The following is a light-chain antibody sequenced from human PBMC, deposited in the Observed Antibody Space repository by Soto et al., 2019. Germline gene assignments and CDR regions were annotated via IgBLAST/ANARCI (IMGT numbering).Light chain of an antibody. CDR2: EGS. V-gene: IGLV2-23*01. CDR3: CSYGGPTALYM. Sequence: QSALTQPASVSGSPGQSITISCTGTSSDVGSYNLVSWYQQIPGEVPQLVIYEGSKRPSGVSDRFSGSRSGNTASLTISGLQAEDEADYYCCSYGGPTALYMFGTGTKVTVL. J-gene: IGLJ1*01. CDR1: SSDVGSYNL.